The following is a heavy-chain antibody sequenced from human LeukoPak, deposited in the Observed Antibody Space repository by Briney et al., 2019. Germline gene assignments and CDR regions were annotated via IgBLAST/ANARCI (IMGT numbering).Heavy chain of an antibody. Sequence: ASVKVSCKASGGTFSSYAISWVRQAPGQGLEWMGRIIPILGIANYAQKFQGRVTITADKSTSTAYMELSSLRSDDAAVYYCARAAYCSSTSCYGWFDPWGQGTLVTVSS. CDR2: IIPILGIA. D-gene: IGHD2-2*01. V-gene: IGHV1-69*04. CDR3: ARAAYCSSTSCYGWFDP. J-gene: IGHJ5*02. CDR1: GGTFSSYA.